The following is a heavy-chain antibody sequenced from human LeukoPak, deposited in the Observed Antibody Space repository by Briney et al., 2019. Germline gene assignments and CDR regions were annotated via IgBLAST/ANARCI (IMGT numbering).Heavy chain of an antibody. D-gene: IGHD2-2*01. Sequence: GRSLRLSCAASGFTFSTYAMSYVRQVPGKGLEWVSAISGSDPGTYYADSVKGRFTISRDNSRNTLHLQMNSLRVEDTAIYYCAKGNAGHCTGTTCYPFDYWGQGTLVTVSS. CDR3: AKGNAGHCTGTTCYPFDY. V-gene: IGHV3-23*01. J-gene: IGHJ4*02. CDR1: GFTFSTYA. CDR2: ISGSDPGT.